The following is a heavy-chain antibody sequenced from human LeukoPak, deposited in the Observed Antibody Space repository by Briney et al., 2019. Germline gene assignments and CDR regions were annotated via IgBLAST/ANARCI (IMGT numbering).Heavy chain of an antibody. CDR3: AREPRDSFYFDY. D-gene: IGHD2-15*01. Sequence: GASVTVSCKAFGYTFTNYYIHWVRQAPGQGLEWMGIINPSAGNTGFTQKFQGRVTMTRDASTSTVYMELSSLTSEDTAVYYCAREPRDSFYFDYWGQGTLVTVSS. CDR2: INPSAGNT. J-gene: IGHJ4*02. V-gene: IGHV1-46*01. CDR1: GYTFTNYY.